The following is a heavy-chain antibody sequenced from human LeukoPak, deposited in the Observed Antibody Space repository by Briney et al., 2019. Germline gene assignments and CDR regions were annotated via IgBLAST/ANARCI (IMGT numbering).Heavy chain of an antibody. CDR3: ARADPKYNWSSLGDY. V-gene: IGHV1-18*01. D-gene: IGHD1-1*01. Sequence: WASVKVSCKASGYTFTSYGISWVRQAPGQGLEWMGWISAYNGNTNYAQKLQDRVTMTTDTSTSTAYMELRGLRSDDTAVYYCARADPKYNWSSLGDYWGQGTLVTVSS. CDR1: GYTFTSYG. J-gene: IGHJ4*02. CDR2: ISAYNGNT.